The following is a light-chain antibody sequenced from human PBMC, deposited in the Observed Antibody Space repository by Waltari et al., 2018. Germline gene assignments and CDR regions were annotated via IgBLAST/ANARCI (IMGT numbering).Light chain of an antibody. V-gene: IGLV2-8*01. J-gene: IGLJ1*01. CDR3: SSDAVSNNFYD. CDR2: EVS. CDR1: GSGGP. Sequence: QSALTQPPSASGSPGQPVTISSNGTGSGGPVYWYQQRPAKATKLLVYEVSKRPSGVPDRFSGSKSGNTASLAVSGLQAEDEGDYYCSSDAVSNNFYDFGSGTKVTVL.